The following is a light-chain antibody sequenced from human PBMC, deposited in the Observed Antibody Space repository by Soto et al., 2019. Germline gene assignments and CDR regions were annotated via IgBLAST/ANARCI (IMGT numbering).Light chain of an antibody. CDR3: QQYGDSNHGS. J-gene: IGKJ5*01. V-gene: IGKV3-20*01. CDR2: GAS. Sequence: GLTQYLGGLSLSPVERVTICCSAIQSISSTYFAWYQQKPGQAPRLLIHGASSRATGIQDRFSDSGSGTDFTFTISSVEPEDFAIYYCQQYGDSNHGSLGQGTRLEVK. CDR1: QSISSTY.